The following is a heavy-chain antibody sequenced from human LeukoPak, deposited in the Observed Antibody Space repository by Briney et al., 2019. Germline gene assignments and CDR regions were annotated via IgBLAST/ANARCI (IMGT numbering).Heavy chain of an antibody. V-gene: IGHV4-61*01. CDR2: IYYSGST. J-gene: IGHJ4*02. CDR3: ARYTFGGVIVSD. D-gene: IGHD3-16*02. CDR1: GGSINSGNHY. Sequence: SETLSLTCTVSGGSINSGNHYWGWIRQSPGKGLEWIGNIYYSGSTNYNPSLKSRVTISVDTSKNQFSLKLSSVTAADTAVYYCARYTFGGVIVSDWGQGTLVTVSS.